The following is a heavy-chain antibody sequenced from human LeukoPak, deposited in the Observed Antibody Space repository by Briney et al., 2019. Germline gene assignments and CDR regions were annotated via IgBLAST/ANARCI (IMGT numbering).Heavy chain of an antibody. CDR1: GFTFSSYA. V-gene: IGHV1-69*01. D-gene: IGHD3-10*01. CDR2: IIPIFGTA. CDR3: ARRITMVRGVKTDNWLDP. Sequence: ASVKVSCKASGFTFSSYAISWVRQAPGQGLEWIGAIIPIFGTANYAQKLQGRVTITEDESTSTAYMELSSLRSEDTAVYYCARRITMVRGVKTDNWLDPWGQGTLVTVSS. J-gene: IGHJ5*02.